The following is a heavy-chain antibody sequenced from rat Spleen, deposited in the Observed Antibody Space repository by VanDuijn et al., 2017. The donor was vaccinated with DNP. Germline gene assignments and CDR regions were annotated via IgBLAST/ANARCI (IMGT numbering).Heavy chain of an antibody. J-gene: IGHJ2*01. D-gene: IGHD5-1*01. CDR2: ISYEGSST. Sequence: EVQLVESGGGLVQPGRSLKLSCAASGFTFSNYGMHWIRQAPTKGLEWVASISYEGSSTYYGDSVKGRFTISRDNAKSTLYLQMNSLRSEDTATYYCARLGGDWGQGVMVTVSS. V-gene: IGHV5-22*01. CDR1: GFTFSNYG. CDR3: ARLGGD.